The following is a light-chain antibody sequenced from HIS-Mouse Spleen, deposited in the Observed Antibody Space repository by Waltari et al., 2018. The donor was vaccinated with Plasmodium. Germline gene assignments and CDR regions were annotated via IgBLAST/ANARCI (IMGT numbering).Light chain of an antibody. CDR2: GAS. J-gene: IGKJ2*01. CDR3: QQYNNWPYT. CDR1: QSVSSN. Sequence: EIVMTQSPATLSVSPGERATLSCRASQSVSSNLAWYQQKPGQAPGLLIHGASTRATVIPARFSGSGSGTEFTLTISSRQSEDFAVYYCQQYNNWPYTFGQGTKLEIK. V-gene: IGKV3-15*01.